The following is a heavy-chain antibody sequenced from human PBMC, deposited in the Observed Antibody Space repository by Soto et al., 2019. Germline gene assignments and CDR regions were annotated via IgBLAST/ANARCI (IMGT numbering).Heavy chain of an antibody. CDR1: GGSFSGYY. Sequence: QVQLQQWGAGLLKPSETLSLTCAVYGGSFSGYYWSWIRQPPGKGLEWIGEINHSGSTNYNPSLKSRVTISVDTSKNQFSRKLSSVTAADTAVYYCARGRGGWYPYYYYGMDVWGQGTTVTVSS. V-gene: IGHV4-34*01. J-gene: IGHJ6*02. D-gene: IGHD6-19*01. CDR2: INHSGST. CDR3: ARGRGGWYPYYYYGMDV.